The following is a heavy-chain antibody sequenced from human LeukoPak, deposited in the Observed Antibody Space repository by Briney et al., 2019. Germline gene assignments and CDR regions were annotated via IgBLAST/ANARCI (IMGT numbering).Heavy chain of an antibody. CDR2: ISGSSGYI. D-gene: IGHD4-17*01. Sequence: PGGSLRLSCAASGFTFSHYYTTWVRQAPGKGLEWVSSISGSSGYIFYADSVKGRFTISRDNAKNSLYLQMNSLRAEDTAVYYCGRDLPTVTSIDYWGQGTLVTVSS. V-gene: IGHV3-21*06. J-gene: IGHJ4*02. CDR1: GFTFSHYY. CDR3: GRDLPTVTSIDY.